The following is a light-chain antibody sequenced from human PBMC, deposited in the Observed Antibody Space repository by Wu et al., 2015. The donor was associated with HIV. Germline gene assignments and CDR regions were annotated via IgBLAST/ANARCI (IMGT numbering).Light chain of an antibody. J-gene: IGKJ1*01. V-gene: IGKV3D-20*02. CDR1: QSISSSS. Sequence: EIVLTQSPGILSLFPGERATLSCRASQSISSSSLAWYQQKPGQAPRLLIYGASSRAIGIPDRFSGSGSGTDFTLTISSLEPEDFAVYYCQHRSNWPTFGQGTKVEIQ. CDR2: GAS. CDR3: QHRSNWPT.